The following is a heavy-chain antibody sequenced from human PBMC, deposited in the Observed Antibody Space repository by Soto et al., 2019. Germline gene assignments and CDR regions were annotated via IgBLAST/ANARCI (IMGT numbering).Heavy chain of an antibody. V-gene: IGHV4-59*01. CDR1: GGSISGYY. J-gene: IGHJ6*02. CDR3: ARDLWGYCGTDCYPLDV. D-gene: IGHD2-21*02. CDR2: MYNTGST. Sequence: SETLSLPCTVSGGSISGYYWSWIRQPPGKGLEWIGYMYNTGSTVYNPSFKSRVTISVDTSKNQFSLKLNSVTAADTAVYYCARDLWGYCGTDCYPLDVWGQGTTVTVSS.